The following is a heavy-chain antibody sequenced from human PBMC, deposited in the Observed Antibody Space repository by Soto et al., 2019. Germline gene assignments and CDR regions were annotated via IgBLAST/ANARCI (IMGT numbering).Heavy chain of an antibody. CDR1: GFTFSDYY. V-gene: IGHV3-11*01. CDR3: GTPAALAAEGSDH. D-gene: IGHD6-13*01. J-gene: IGHJ4*02. CDR2: INNNGDTI. Sequence: QVQLVESGGGLVKPGGSLRLSCAASGFTFSDYYMTWIRQAPGKGLEWVSYINNNGDTIYYAYSVKGRFTISRDNAKSSLFLQLTSLRAEDTAVYDCGTPAALAAEGSDHWGQGTLVTVSS.